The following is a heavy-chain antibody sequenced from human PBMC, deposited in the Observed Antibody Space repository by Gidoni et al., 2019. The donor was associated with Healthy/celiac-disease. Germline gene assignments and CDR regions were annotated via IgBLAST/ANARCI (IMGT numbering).Heavy chain of an antibody. CDR3: AREGRGEKYLDY. CDR1: GGSISSGGYY. J-gene: IGHJ4*02. CDR2: IYYSGST. V-gene: IGHV4-31*03. Sequence: QVQLQESGPGLVKPSQTLSLTCTFSGGSISSGGYYWSWIRQHPGKGLEWIGYIYYSGSTYYNPSLKSRVTISVDTSKNQFSLKLSSVTAADTAVYYCAREGRGEKYLDYWGQGTLVTVSS. D-gene: IGHD3-10*01.